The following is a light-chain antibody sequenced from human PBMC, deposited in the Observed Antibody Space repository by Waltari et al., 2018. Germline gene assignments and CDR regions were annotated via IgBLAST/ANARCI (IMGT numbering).Light chain of an antibody. V-gene: IGLV7-46*01. CDR3: FLSYRGFRV. CDR1: TGAVTSGLY. CDR2: ATT. Sequence: QAVVTQEPSLTVSPGGTVTLTCGSSTGAVTSGLYPYWFQQKPGQAPRKLIHATTKKCSLTPARFSGSLLGGKAALTLSGAQPEDEAEYFCFLSYRGFRVFGGGTKLTVL. J-gene: IGLJ3*02.